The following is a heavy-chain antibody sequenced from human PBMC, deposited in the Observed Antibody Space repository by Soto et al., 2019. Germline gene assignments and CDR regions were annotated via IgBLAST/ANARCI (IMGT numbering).Heavy chain of an antibody. D-gene: IGHD6-13*01. V-gene: IGHV3-23*01. CDR2: ISGSGGST. CDR3: AKVVVKAAAPDY. CDR1: GFSFISDA. Sequence: GGSLILSCAASGFSFISDAMRWVRHAPGEGLEWVSAISGSGGSTYYADSVKGRFTISRDNSKNTLYLQMNSLRAEDTAVYYCAKVVVKAAAPDYWGQGTLVTVSS. J-gene: IGHJ4*02.